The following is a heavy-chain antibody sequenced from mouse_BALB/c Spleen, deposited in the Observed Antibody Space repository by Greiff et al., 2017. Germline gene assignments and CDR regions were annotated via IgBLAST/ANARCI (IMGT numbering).Heavy chain of an antibody. Sequence: EVKLQESGPGLVKPSQSLSLTCSVTGYSITSGYYWNWIRQFPGNKLEWMGYISYDGSNNYNPSLKNRISITRDTSKNQFFLKLNSVTTEDTATYYCASPLSTRYFDVWGAGTTVTVSS. V-gene: IGHV3-6*02. J-gene: IGHJ1*01. CDR3: ASPLSTRYFDV. CDR1: GYSITSGYY. CDR2: ISYDGSN.